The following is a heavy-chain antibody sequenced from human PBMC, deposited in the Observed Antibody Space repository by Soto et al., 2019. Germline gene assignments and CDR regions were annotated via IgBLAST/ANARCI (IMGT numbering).Heavy chain of an antibody. CDR2: ISTNGGST. CDR3: AREGGSYYFDY. Sequence: EVQLVESGGGLVQPGGSLRLSCAASGFTFSSYAMHWVRQAPGKGLEYVSTISTNGGSTYNVNSVKVRFTISRDNSKNTLYLQMGSLSAEDMAVYYCAREGGSYYFDYWGQGTLVTVSS. J-gene: IGHJ4*02. CDR1: GFTFSSYA. V-gene: IGHV3-64*01. D-gene: IGHD1-26*01.